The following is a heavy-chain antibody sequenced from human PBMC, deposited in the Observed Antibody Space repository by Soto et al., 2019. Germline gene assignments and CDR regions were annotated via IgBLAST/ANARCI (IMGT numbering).Heavy chain of an antibody. Sequence: SETLSLTCTVSGASISGFYWSWIRKSAGKGLEWIGRIYATGTTDYNPSLKSRVMMSVDTSKKQFSLKLRSVTAADTAVYYCVRDGTKTLRDWFDHWGQGISVTVCS. CDR2: IYATGTT. J-gene: IGHJ5*02. CDR3: VRDGTKTLRDWFDH. CDR1: GASISGFY. V-gene: IGHV4-4*07. D-gene: IGHD1-1*01.